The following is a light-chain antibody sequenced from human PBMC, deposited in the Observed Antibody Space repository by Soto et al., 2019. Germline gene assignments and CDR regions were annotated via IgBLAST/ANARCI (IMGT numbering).Light chain of an antibody. CDR3: QQSSSILWT. CDR2: AAS. Sequence: DIQMTQSPCSLSASVGDRVTITCRASQSISSYLNWYHQKPGKAPKLLIYAASSLQSGVPSRFSGSGSGTDFTLTISSLQPEDCATYYCQQSSSILWTFGQGNKVEIK. CDR1: QSISSY. J-gene: IGKJ1*01. V-gene: IGKV1-39*01.